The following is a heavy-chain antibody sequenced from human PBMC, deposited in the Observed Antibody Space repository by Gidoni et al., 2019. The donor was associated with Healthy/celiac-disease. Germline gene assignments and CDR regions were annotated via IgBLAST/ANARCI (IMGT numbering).Heavy chain of an antibody. J-gene: IGHJ4*02. CDR2: ITPIFGTA. CDR3: ARLGGSGSHDY. D-gene: IGHD6-19*01. V-gene: IGHV1-69*06. CDR1: GCTFSSSA. Sequence: QVQLVQSGDEGKTPGSSVRVSCRASGCTFSSSAIRWVRQAPGQALEWLGGITPIFGTANVAQKFQGRVTFTADKSTSTAYMELSSLRSEDMAVYYCARLGGSGSHDYWGQGTLVTVSS.